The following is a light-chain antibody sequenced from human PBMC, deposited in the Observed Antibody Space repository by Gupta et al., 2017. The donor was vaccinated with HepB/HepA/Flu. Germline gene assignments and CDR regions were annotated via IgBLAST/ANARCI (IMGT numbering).Light chain of an antibody. CDR3: QQYNNWPLWT. J-gene: IGKJ1*01. CDR2: GAS. V-gene: IGKV3-15*01. CDR1: QSVSSN. Sequence: EIVMTQSPATLSVSPGERATLSCRASQSVSSNLAWYQQKPGQAPRLLIYGASTRATGIPARFSGSGSGTEFTLTISSRQSEDFAVYYCQQYNNWPLWTFGQGTKVEIK.